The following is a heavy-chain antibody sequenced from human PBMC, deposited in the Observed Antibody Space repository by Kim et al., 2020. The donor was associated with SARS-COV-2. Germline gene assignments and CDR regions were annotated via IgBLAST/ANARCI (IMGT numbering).Heavy chain of an antibody. CDR2: IGTTANT. CDR1: GFAFSTYD. D-gene: IGHD5-12*01. V-gene: IGHV3-13*01. Sequence: GGSLRLSCAASGFAFSTYDMHWVRHRAGEGLEWVSTIGTTANTYYRGPVEGRFTISRDDAKNALYLQMDSLRAEDTAVYYCTRVKGYSGNGYFDYWGKGSLVTVSA. J-gene: IGHJ4*02. CDR3: TRVKGYSGNGYFDY.